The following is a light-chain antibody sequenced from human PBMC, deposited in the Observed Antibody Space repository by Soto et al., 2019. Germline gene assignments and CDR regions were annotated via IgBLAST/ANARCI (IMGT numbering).Light chain of an antibody. CDR3: AAWDDSLNGWV. J-gene: IGLJ3*02. CDR2: SNN. CDR1: SSNIGSNT. V-gene: IGLV1-44*01. Sequence: QSVLTQPPSASXXXGQRVTISCSGSSSNIGSNTVNWYQQLPGTAPKLLIYSNNQQPSGVPDRFSGSKSGTSASLAISGLQSEDEADYYCAAWDDSLNGWVFGGGTKLTVL.